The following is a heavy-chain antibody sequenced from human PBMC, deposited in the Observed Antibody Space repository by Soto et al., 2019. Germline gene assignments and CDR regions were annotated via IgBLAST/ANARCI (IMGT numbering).Heavy chain of an antibody. Sequence: QVQLVQSGAEVKKPGSSVKVSCKASGGTFSCYAISWVRQAPGQGLEWMGGIIPIFGTANYAQKFQGRVTITADESTSTAYMELSSLRSEDTAVYYCARVDYYDSSGYYYSFDYWGQGTLVTVSS. V-gene: IGHV1-69*01. CDR1: GGTFSCYA. J-gene: IGHJ4*02. D-gene: IGHD3-22*01. CDR3: ARVDYYDSSGYYYSFDY. CDR2: IIPIFGTA.